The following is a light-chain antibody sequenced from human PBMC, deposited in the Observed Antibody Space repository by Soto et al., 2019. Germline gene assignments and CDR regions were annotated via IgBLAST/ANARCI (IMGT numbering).Light chain of an antibody. CDR2: GAS. J-gene: IGKJ1*01. V-gene: IGKV3-20*01. CDR3: QQYGSSSWT. Sequence: EIVLTQSPGTLSLSPGERATLSCRASQSVSSIYLAWYHQKPGRAPRLRIYGASSRATGIPDRFSGSGSGTDFTLTISRLEPEDFAVYYCQQYGSSSWTFGQGTKVVL. CDR1: QSVSSIY.